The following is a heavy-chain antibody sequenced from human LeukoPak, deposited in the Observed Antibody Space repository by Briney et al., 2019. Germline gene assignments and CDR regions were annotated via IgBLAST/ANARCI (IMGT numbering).Heavy chain of an antibody. D-gene: IGHD6-13*01. V-gene: IGHV1-18*01. CDR2: ISAYNGNT. J-gene: IGHJ4*02. CDR1: RYTLTSYG. CDR3: ARSSMAATKLDY. Sequence: ASVKVSCKASRYTLTSYGISWVRQAPGQGLEWMGWISAYNGNTNYAQKLQGRVTMTTDTSTSTAYMELRSLRSDDTAVYYCARSSMAATKLDYWGQGTLVTVSS.